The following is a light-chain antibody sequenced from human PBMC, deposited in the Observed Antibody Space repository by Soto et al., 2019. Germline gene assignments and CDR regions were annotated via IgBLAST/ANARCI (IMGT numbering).Light chain of an antibody. CDR3: QQYEAVVT. J-gene: IGKJ1*01. CDR1: QSLLHRNGNNY. Sequence: EIVMTQSPLSLPVTPGEPASISCRSSQSLLHRNGNNYFNWYLQKPGQSPQLLIYLGSKRASGVPDRFSGSGSGTDFTLTISRLEPEDVAVYYCQQYEAVVTFGQGTKVEI. CDR2: LGS. V-gene: IGKV2-28*01.